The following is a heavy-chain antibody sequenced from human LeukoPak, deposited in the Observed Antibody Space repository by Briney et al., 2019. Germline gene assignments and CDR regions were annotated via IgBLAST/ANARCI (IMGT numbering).Heavy chain of an antibody. CDR3: ASSGYSSSWYGNC. CDR1: GGSISSSSYY. Sequence: SETLSLTCTVSGGSISSSSYYWGWIRQPPGKGLEWIGSIYYSGSTYYNPSLKSRVTISVDTSKNQFSLKLSSVTAADTAVYYCASSGYSSSWYGNCWGQGTLVTVSS. CDR2: IYYSGST. V-gene: IGHV4-39*01. D-gene: IGHD6-13*01. J-gene: IGHJ4*02.